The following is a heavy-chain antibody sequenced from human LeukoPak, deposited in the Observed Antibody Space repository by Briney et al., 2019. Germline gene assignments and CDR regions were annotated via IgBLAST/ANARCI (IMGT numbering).Heavy chain of an antibody. J-gene: IGHJ4*02. V-gene: IGHV3-11*01. CDR1: GFTFSDYY. D-gene: IGHD1-26*01. CDR3: ARDIVGARGYFDY. Sequence: AGGSLRLSCAASGFTFSDYYMSWIRQAPGKGLEWVSYISSSVSTIYYADSVKGRFTISRDNAKNSLYLQMNSLRAEDTAVYYCARDIVGARGYFDYWGQGTLVTVSS. CDR2: ISSSVSTI.